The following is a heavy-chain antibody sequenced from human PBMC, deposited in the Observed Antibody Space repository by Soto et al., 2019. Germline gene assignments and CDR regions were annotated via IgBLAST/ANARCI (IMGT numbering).Heavy chain of an antibody. Sequence: PGGSLRLSCAASGFSFSLYTMNWVRQAPGGGLEWVSSFSRFADRIYYEDSVKGRFTISRDNAANSVFLQMNSLRAEDTAVYCCARVGAYFGEFDYFVYWYQGTPVAVSS. CDR3: ARVGAYFGEFDYFVY. CDR2: FSRFADRI. CDR1: GFSFSLYT. V-gene: IGHV3-21*01. D-gene: IGHD3-10*01. J-gene: IGHJ4*02.